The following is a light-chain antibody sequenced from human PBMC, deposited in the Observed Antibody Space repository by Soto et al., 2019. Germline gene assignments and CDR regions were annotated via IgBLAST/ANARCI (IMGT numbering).Light chain of an antibody. V-gene: IGKV3-11*01. Sequence: EVVLTQSPATLSLSPGESATLSCRASQSVDTYLAWYQQKPGQPPRLLIYGASNRATGIPARFSGSGSGTDFSLTITALEPEDFAVSYCQQRSNRPPWTFGPGTKV. CDR3: QQRSNRPPWT. CDR1: QSVDTY. CDR2: GAS. J-gene: IGKJ3*01.